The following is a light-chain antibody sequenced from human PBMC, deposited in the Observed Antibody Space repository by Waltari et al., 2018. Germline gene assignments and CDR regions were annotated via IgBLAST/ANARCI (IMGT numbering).Light chain of an antibody. CDR3: QHYVRLPAT. V-gene: IGKV3-20*01. Sequence: VSTQSPGTLSLSPGERATLSCRASASVSRALAWYQQKPGQAPRLLIYGASTRAPGIADRFSGSGSATDFSLTISGLEPEDFAVYYCQHYVRLPATFGQGTKVEIK. CDR1: ASVSRA. J-gene: IGKJ1*01. CDR2: GAS.